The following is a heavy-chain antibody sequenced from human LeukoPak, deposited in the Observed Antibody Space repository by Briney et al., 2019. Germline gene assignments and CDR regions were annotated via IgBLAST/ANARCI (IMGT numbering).Heavy chain of an antibody. D-gene: IGHD3-22*01. V-gene: IGHV1-2*02. CDR2: INPNSGGT. J-gene: IGHJ6*02. CDR1: GYTFTGYY. Sequence: ASVKDSCKASGYTFTGYYMHWVRQAPGQGLEWMGWINPNSGGTNYAQKFQGRVTMTRDTSISTAYMELSRLRSEDTAVYYCARGKALDYYDSSGYYYYYYGMDVRGQGTTVTVSS. CDR3: ARGKALDYYDSSGYYYYYYGMDV.